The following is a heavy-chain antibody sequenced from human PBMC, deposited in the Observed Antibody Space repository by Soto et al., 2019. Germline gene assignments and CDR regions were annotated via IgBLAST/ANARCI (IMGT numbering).Heavy chain of an antibody. CDR3: ARDRQKALVVVAATGGFDY. Sequence: SLRLSCAVSGFTFSSYSMHWVRQDPDMGLEWVAFISFAGNNKYYADSVKGRFTISRDNSNNMLYLEMNSLRPDDTAVYYCARDRQKALVVVAATGGFDYWGQGTPVTVS. V-gene: IGHV3-30*04. J-gene: IGHJ4*02. D-gene: IGHD2-15*01. CDR2: ISFAGNNK. CDR1: GFTFSSYS.